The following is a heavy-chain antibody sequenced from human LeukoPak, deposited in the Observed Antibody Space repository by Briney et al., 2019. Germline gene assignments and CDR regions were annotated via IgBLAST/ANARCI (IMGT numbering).Heavy chain of an antibody. J-gene: IGHJ4*02. CDR3: AKSNPGDYTLHLIDN. Sequence: GGSLRLSCAASGFTFCSDAMHWVRQAPGKGLEWVAVISHDGSKEYYADSVKGRFTISRDNSRNTLYLQMDSLRTDDTAVYYCAKSNPGDYTLHLIDNWGQGTLVTVSS. V-gene: IGHV3-30-3*02. D-gene: IGHD4-17*01. CDR1: GFTFCSDA. CDR2: ISHDGSKE.